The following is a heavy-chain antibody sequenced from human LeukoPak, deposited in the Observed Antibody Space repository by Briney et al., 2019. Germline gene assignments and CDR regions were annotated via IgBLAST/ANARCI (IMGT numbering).Heavy chain of an antibody. Sequence: PGGSLRLSCAASGFSFTTYWMSWVRQAPGKGLEWVANIKQDGNEKYYVDSVKGRFTISRDNAKNSLYLQMNSLRAEDTALYYCARGTPYYYDTSGYSPPHYFDYWGRGTLVTVSS. CDR2: IKQDGNEK. D-gene: IGHD3-22*01. CDR1: GFSFTTYW. V-gene: IGHV3-7*03. J-gene: IGHJ4*02. CDR3: ARGTPYYYDTSGYSPPHYFDY.